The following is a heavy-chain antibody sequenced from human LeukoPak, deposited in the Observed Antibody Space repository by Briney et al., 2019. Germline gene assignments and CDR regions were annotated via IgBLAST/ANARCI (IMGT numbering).Heavy chain of an antibody. D-gene: IGHD3-22*01. CDR3: ARVEGHSSPFDP. V-gene: IGHV1-2*06. CDR1: GYRFTGDY. Sequence: ASVKVSCKASGYRFTGDYMDWVRQAPGQGLEWMGRINPNSGGTNYAQKFQGRVTMTRDTPISTAYMELSRLRSDDTAVYYCARVEGHSSPFDPWGQGTLVTVSS. CDR2: INPNSGGT. J-gene: IGHJ5*02.